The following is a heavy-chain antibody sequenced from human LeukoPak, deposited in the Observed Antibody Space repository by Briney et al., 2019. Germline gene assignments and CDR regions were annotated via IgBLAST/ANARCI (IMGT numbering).Heavy chain of an antibody. V-gene: IGHV3-66*01. Sequence: AGGSLRLSCAASGFTVSSNYMSWVRQAPGKGLEWVSVIYSGGSTYYADSVKGRFTISRGNSKNTLYLQMNSLRAEDTAVYYCARDKRPHGLSGYAPRYYYYTDVWGKGTTVTISS. CDR1: GFTVSSNY. CDR3: ARDKRPHGLSGYAPRYYYYTDV. CDR2: IYSGGST. D-gene: IGHD5-12*01. J-gene: IGHJ6*03.